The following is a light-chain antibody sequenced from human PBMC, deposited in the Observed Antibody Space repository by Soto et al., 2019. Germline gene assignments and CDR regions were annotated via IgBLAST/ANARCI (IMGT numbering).Light chain of an antibody. CDR1: QSVTGN. J-gene: IGKJ2*01. V-gene: IGKV3-15*01. CDR3: HHYNSWPYT. Sequence: DIVLTQSPGTLSLSPGERATLSCRASQSVTGNSLAWYQQKPGQAPRLLIYDASTRAPGFPARFSGSGSGTEFTLTISSLQSEDFAVYYCHHYNSWPYTFGQGTKVDIK. CDR2: DAS.